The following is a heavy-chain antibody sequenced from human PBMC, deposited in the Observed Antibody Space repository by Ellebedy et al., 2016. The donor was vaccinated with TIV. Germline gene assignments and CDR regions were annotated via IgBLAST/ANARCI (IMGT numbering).Heavy chain of an antibody. CDR1: GFTFSSYW. CDR3: ARGKFYGDYVNEYFDL. J-gene: IGHJ2*01. Sequence: GESLKISXAASGFTFSSYWMHWVRQAPGKGLVWVSRINSDGSSTSYADSVKGRFTISRDNAKNTLYLQMNSLRAEDTAVYYCARGKFYGDYVNEYFDLWGRGTLVTVSS. D-gene: IGHD4-17*01. V-gene: IGHV3-74*01. CDR2: INSDGSST.